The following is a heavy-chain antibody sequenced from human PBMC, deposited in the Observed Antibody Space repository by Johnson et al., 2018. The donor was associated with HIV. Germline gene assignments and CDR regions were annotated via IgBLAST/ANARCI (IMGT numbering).Heavy chain of an antibody. CDR3: ATDGDGDYAFDI. D-gene: IGHD4-17*01. CDR2: IYSGGST. Sequence: QLVESGGGVVRPGGSLRLSCAASGFIFHDYAMSWVRQAPGKGLEWVSVIYSGGSTYYADSVKGRFTISRDNSKNTLYLQMNSLRAEDTAVYYCATDGDGDYAFDIWGQGTMVTVSS. V-gene: IGHV3-66*02. J-gene: IGHJ3*02. CDR1: GFIFHDYA.